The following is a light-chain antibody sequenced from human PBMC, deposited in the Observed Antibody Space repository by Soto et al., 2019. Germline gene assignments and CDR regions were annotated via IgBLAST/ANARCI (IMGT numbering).Light chain of an antibody. CDR3: CSYAGSSTWV. CDR2: EGS. J-gene: IGLJ3*02. Sequence: QSVLTQPASVSGSPGQSITISCTGTSSDVGSYNLVSWYQQHPDKAPKLMIYEGSKRPSGVSNRFSGSKSDNTASLTISGLQAEDEADYYCCSYAGSSTWVFVGGTKLTVL. V-gene: IGLV2-23*01. CDR1: SSDVGSYNL.